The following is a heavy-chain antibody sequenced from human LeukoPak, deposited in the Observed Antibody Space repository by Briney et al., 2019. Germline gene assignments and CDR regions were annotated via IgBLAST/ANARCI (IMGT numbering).Heavy chain of an antibody. D-gene: IGHD6-19*01. V-gene: IGHV3-21*01. CDR3: ARGALQYSSGWYYYGMDV. Sequence: DPGGSLRLSCAASGFTFTSYSMNWVRQAPGKGLEWVSSISTSGSYMYYADSMKGRFTISRDNAKNSLYLQMNSLRAEDTAVYYCARGALQYSSGWYYYGMDVWGQGTTVTVSS. CDR2: ISTSGSYM. J-gene: IGHJ6*02. CDR1: GFTFTSYS.